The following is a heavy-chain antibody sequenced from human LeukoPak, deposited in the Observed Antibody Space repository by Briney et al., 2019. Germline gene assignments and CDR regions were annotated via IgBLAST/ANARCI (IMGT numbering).Heavy chain of an antibody. D-gene: IGHD3-9*01. Sequence: SGPVLVKPTETLTLTCTVSGFSLRNARMGVSWIRQPPGKALEWLAHIFSNDEKSYSTSLKSRLTISKDTSKSQVVLTMTNMDPVDSATYFCARTQKDYDILTGYYNRAWIDYWGQGTLVTVSS. J-gene: IGHJ4*02. CDR3: ARTQKDYDILTGYYNRAWIDY. CDR1: GFSLRNARMG. V-gene: IGHV2-26*01. CDR2: IFSNDEK.